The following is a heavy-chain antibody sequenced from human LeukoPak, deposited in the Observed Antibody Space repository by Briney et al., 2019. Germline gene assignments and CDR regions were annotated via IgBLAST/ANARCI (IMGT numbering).Heavy chain of an antibody. CDR2: ISAYNGKT. CDR1: GYIFTSYG. J-gene: IGHJ4*02. V-gene: IGHV1-18*04. CDR3: ARGPGYGDSMYYFDY. Sequence: ASVKVSCKASGYIFTSYGISWVRQAPGQGLEWMGWISAYNGKTNYVQKLQGRVTMTTDTSTTTVYMEVRSLRSDDTAVYYCARGPGYGDSMYYFDYWGQGTLVTVSS. D-gene: IGHD2-21*02.